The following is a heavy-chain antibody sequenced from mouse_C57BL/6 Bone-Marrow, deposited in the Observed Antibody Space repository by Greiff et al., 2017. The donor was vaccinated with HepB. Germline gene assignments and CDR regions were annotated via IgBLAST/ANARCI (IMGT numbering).Heavy chain of an antibody. J-gene: IGHJ4*01. D-gene: IGHD1-1*01. CDR1: GYTFTSYW. V-gene: IGHV1-64*01. Sequence: VQLQQPGAELVKPGASVKLSCKASGYTFTSYWMHWVKQRPGQGLEWIGMIHPNSGSTNYNEKFKSKATLTVDKSSSTAYMQLSSLTSEDSAVYYCARRGYYGSSSYYYAMDYWGQGTSVTVSS. CDR3: ARRGYYGSSSYYYAMDY. CDR2: IHPNSGST.